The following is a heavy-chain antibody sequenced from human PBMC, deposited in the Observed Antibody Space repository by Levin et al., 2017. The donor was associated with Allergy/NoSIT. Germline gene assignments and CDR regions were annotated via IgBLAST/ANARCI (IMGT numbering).Heavy chain of an antibody. CDR1: GFTFSSYA. V-gene: IGHV3-23*01. D-gene: IGHD3-10*01. Sequence: SGGSLRLSCGASGFTFSSYAMSWVRQAPGKGLEWVSAISGNGGTTYYANSVKGRFTISRDNSKNTLYLQMNSLRAEDTALYYCAKDLRFDGVEDWGQGTLVTVAS. CDR3: AKDLRFDGVED. CDR2: ISGNGGTT. J-gene: IGHJ4*02.